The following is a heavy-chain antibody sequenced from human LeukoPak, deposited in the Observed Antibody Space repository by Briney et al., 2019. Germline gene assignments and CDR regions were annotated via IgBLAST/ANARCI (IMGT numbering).Heavy chain of an antibody. D-gene: IGHD1-1*01. CDR1: GGSVSSGNYY. CDR3: AGLEPHRPLDY. CDR2: IYNSGRT. Sequence: KSSETLSLTCTVSGGSVSSGNYYWTWIRQPPGKGLEWIGYIYNSGRTNYNPSLKSRVTILVDTSKNQFSLKLSSVIAADTAVSYCAGLEPHRPLDYWGQGTLVTVSS. J-gene: IGHJ4*02. V-gene: IGHV4-61*01.